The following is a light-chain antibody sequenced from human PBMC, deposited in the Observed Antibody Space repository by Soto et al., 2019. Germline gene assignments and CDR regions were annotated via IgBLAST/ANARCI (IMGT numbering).Light chain of an antibody. J-gene: IGKJ1*01. CDR2: WAS. Sequence: DIVMTQSPDSLAVSLGERATINCKSSQSVLYSSNNKNYLAWYQQKPGQPPTLLIYWASTRVSWVPDRFSGSGMGTDFTLTRNSQQDEAVAGYECQQDYSTPQTFGQGFKVES. CDR3: QQDYSTPQT. CDR1: QSVLYSSNNKNY. V-gene: IGKV4-1*01.